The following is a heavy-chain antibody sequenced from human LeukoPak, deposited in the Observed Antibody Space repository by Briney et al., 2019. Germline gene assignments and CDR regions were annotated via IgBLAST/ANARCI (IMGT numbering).Heavy chain of an antibody. CDR2: IYSSGST. J-gene: IGHJ4*02. CDR1: GGSIRSYY. D-gene: IGHD3-22*01. CDR3: ARNYDNSGYTAFGY. V-gene: IGHV4-59*01. Sequence: SETLSLTCTVSGGSIRSYYWSWIRQSPGKGLEWIGHIYSSGSTNYNPSLKSRVTISTGTSKNQFSLKLSSVTAADTALYYCARNYDNSGYTAFGYWGRGTLVTVSS.